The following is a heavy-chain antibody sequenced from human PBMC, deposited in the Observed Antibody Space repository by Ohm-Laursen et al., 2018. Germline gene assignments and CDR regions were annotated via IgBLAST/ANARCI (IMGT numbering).Heavy chain of an antibody. CDR1: GFTFSDHY. Sequence: SLRLSCAASGFTFSDHYMDWVRQAPGKGLEWVSAVSDRTYYADSVKGRFTISRDNSKNTLDLYLKSLRVEDTAIYYCAKNLGSVAVAGTKDAFDFWGQGTMVTVSS. CDR3: AKNLGSVAVAGTKDAFDF. J-gene: IGHJ3*01. V-gene: IGHV3-53*01. D-gene: IGHD6-19*01. CDR2: VSDRT.